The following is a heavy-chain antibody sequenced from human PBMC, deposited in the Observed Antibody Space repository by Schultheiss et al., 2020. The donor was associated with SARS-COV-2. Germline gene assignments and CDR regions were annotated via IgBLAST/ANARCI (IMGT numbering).Heavy chain of an antibody. Sequence: GGSLRLSCAASGFTFSNAWMSWVRQAPGKGLEWVSGISWSSGSIGYADSVKGRFTISRDDSKNTLYLQMNSLKTEDTAVYYCTTAIQLWSTYYYYGMDVWGQGTTVTVSS. J-gene: IGHJ6*02. D-gene: IGHD5-18*01. CDR1: GFTFSNAW. CDR2: ISWSSGSI. V-gene: IGHV3-15*01. CDR3: TTAIQLWSTYYYYGMDV.